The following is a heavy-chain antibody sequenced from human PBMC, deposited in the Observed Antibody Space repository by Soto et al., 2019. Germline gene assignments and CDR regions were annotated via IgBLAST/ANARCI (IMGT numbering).Heavy chain of an antibody. CDR2: ISGSGGST. D-gene: IGHD3-10*01. Sequence: GGSLILSCAASGFTFSSYAMSWVRQAPGKGLEWVSAISGSGGSTYYADSVKGRFTISRDNSKNTLYLQMNSLRAEDTAVYYCAKDLLLWFGESDPYFDYWGQGTLVTVSS. CDR1: GFTFSSYA. V-gene: IGHV3-23*01. J-gene: IGHJ4*02. CDR3: AKDLLLWFGESDPYFDY.